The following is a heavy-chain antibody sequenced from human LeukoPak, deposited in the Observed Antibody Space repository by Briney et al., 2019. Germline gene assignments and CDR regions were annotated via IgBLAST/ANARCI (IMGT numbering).Heavy chain of an antibody. Sequence: PWETLSLTCVVSDESLSGYSWNWIRQPPGKGLESIGEVNPSGSTNYNRSLQSRVTISVDRSKNHFSLNLTSVTAADTAVYYCARGVKQLGRFYFYMDVWGNGTTVIVSS. V-gene: IGHV4-34*01. J-gene: IGHJ6*03. CDR2: VNPSGST. CDR1: DESLSGYS. CDR3: ARGVKQLGRFYFYMDV. D-gene: IGHD1-1*01.